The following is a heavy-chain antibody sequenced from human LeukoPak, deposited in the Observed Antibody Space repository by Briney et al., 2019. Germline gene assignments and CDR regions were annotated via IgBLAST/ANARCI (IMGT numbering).Heavy chain of an antibody. D-gene: IGHD6-13*01. J-gene: IGHJ4*02. Sequence: GRSLRLSCAASGFTFSLYGMHWVRQAPGKGLEWVANTEEDENEKYYMDSVKGRFTISRDNAKNLLYLQMNSLRVEDTALYYCARGAGNSAAGSRNVLDSWGQGALVTVSS. CDR2: TEEDENEK. CDR1: GFTFSLYG. CDR3: ARGAGNSAAGSRNVLDS. V-gene: IGHV3-7*01.